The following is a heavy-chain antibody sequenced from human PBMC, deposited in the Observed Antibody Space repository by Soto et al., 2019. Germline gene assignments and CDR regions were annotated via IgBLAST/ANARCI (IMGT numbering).Heavy chain of an antibody. V-gene: IGHV4-34*01. CDR2: INHSGST. J-gene: IGHJ4*02. D-gene: IGHD3-9*01. CDR1: GGSFSGYY. CDR3: ARASGVYDILTGYYHPRGNFDY. Sequence: PSETLSLTCAVYGGSFSGYYWSWIRQPPGKGLEWIGEINHSGSTNYNPSLKSRVTISVDTSKNQFSLKLSSVTAADPAVYYCARASGVYDILTGYYHPRGNFDYWGQGTLVTVSS.